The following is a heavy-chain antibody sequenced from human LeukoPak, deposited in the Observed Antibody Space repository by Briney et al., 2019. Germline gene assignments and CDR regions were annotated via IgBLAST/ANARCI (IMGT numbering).Heavy chain of an antibody. D-gene: IGHD4-23*01. V-gene: IGHV4-39*07. CDR2: VYYSGST. Sequence: SETLSLTCTVSGGSSRSSTYYWGWIRQPPGKGLGWIGNVYYSGSTYYNPSLKSRVTMSVDTYKNQFSLKLNSVTAADTAVYYCARRFGTTTVAYDAFDIWGQGTMVTVSS. J-gene: IGHJ3*02. CDR1: GGSSRSSTYY. CDR3: ARRFGTTTVAYDAFDI.